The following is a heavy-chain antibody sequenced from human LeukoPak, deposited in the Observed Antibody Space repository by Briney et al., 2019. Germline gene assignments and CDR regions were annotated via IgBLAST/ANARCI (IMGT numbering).Heavy chain of an antibody. CDR2: IYYSGST. CDR3: ARDTAMVTSFDY. D-gene: IGHD5-18*01. V-gene: IGHV4-39*07. CDR1: GGSISSSSYY. J-gene: IGHJ4*02. Sequence: PSETLSLTCTVSGGSISSSSYYWGWIRQPPGKGLEWIGSIYYSGSTYYNPSLKSRVTISVDRSKNQFSLKLSSVTAADTAVYYCARDTAMVTSFDYWGQGTLVTVSS.